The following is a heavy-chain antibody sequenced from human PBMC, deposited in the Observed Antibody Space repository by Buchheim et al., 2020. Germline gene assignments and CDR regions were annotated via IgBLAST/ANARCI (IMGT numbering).Heavy chain of an antibody. CDR1: GASISTYY. D-gene: IGHD3/OR15-3a*01. V-gene: IGHV4-59*01. CDR3: AREWTPGFDY. CDR2: FYYSGST. Sequence: QVQLQESGPGLVKPSETLSLTCTVSGASISTYYWSWIRQPPGKGLEWIGYFYYSGSTNYNPSLKSRVTISVDTSKTPFSLTLSSVTAADTAVYYCAREWTPGFDYWGQGTL. J-gene: IGHJ4*02.